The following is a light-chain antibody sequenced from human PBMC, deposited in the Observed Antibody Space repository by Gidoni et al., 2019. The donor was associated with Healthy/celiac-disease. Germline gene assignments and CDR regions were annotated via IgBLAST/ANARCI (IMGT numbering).Light chain of an antibody. Sequence: EIVLTQSPCTLSLSPGERATLSCRASQSVSSSYLAWYQQKPGQAPRLLIYGASSRATGIPDRFSGSGSGTDFTLTISRLEPEEFAVYYCQQYGSSPGWTFGQGTKVEFK. CDR1: QSVSSSY. V-gene: IGKV3-20*01. CDR3: QQYGSSPGWT. J-gene: IGKJ1*01. CDR2: GAS.